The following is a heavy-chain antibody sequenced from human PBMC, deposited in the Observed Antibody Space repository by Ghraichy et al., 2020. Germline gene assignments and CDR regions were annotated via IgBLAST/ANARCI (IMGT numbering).Heavy chain of an antibody. D-gene: IGHD6-19*01. V-gene: IGHV3-20*04. CDR3: ARGRAVAGWGGFDF. CDR1: GFTFNDYA. Sequence: LSLTCAASGFTFNDYAMSWVRQAPGKGLEWVSVINCNGGTICYADSVKGRFTVSRDNAKNSLYLQLNSLRAEDTALYYCARGRAVAGWGGFDFCRQRTMVTVSS. CDR2: INCNGGTI. J-gene: IGHJ3*01.